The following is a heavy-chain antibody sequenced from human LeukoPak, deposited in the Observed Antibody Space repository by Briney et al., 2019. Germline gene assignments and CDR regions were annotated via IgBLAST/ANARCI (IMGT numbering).Heavy chain of an antibody. D-gene: IGHD2-15*01. CDR3: ARDLEAGYCSGGSCSDDY. Sequence: GGSLRLSYAASGFTFSSYSMNWVRQAPGKGLEWVSSISSSSSYIYYADSVKGRFTISRDNAKNSLYLQMNSLRAEDTAVYYCARDLEAGYCSGGSCSDDYWGQGTLVTVSS. V-gene: IGHV3-21*01. J-gene: IGHJ4*02. CDR2: ISSSSSYI. CDR1: GFTFSSYS.